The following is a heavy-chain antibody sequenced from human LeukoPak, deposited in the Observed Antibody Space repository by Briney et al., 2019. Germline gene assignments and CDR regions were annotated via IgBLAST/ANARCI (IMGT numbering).Heavy chain of an antibody. J-gene: IGHJ3*02. V-gene: IGHV1-69*05. Sequence: SVKVSCKASGGTFSSYAISWVRQAPGQGLEWMGGIIPIFGTANYAQKFQGRVTITTDESTSTAYMELSSLRSEDTAVYYCAKRHGFFQSNDAFDIWGQGTMVTVSS. CDR2: IIPIFGTA. CDR3: AKRHGFFQSNDAFDI. CDR1: GGTFSSYA. D-gene: IGHD3-3*01.